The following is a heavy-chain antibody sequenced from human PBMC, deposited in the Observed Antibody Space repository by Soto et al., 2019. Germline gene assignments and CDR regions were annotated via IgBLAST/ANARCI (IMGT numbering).Heavy chain of an antibody. CDR3: AREGGVILWFGFDY. CDR2: INAGNDNT. CDR1: GYTFTSYA. V-gene: IGHV1-3*01. D-gene: IGHD3-10*01. J-gene: IGHJ4*02. Sequence: QVQLVQSGAEVKKPGASVKVSCKASGYTFTSYAMHWVRQAPGQRLEWMGWINAGNDNTKYSQKFQGRVTITRDTSASTAYMELSSLRSEDTAVYYCAREGGVILWFGFDYWGQGTLVTVSS.